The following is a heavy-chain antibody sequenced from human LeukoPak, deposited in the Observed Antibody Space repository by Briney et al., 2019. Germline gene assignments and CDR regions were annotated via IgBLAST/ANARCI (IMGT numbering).Heavy chain of an antibody. D-gene: IGHD3-10*01. V-gene: IGHV5-10-1*01. J-gene: IGHJ4*02. CDR1: GYSFTTYW. CDR3: ARHSETYASSDY. CDR2: IDPTDSYT. Sequence: LGASLQISCKGSGYSFTTYWISWVRQMPDKGLEWMGKIDPTDSYTNYSPSFQGHVTISADKSISTAYLQWSSLQASDTAIYYCARHSETYASSDYWGQGTLVTVSS.